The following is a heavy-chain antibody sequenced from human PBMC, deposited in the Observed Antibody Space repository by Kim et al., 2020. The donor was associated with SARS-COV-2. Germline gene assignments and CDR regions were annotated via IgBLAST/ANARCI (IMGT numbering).Heavy chain of an antibody. Sequence: YHENSLKSRFTTSRDTSKNPRYLQMNSRRAEDTAVYYCARDTRDYYGMDVWGQGTTVTVSS. CDR3: ARDTRDYYGMDV. V-gene: IGHV3-33*01. J-gene: IGHJ6*02.